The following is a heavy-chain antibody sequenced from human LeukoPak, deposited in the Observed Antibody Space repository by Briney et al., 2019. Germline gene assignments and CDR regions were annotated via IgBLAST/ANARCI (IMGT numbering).Heavy chain of an antibody. CDR1: GYTFTGYY. D-gene: IGHD2-2*01. CDR3: ASSPLVPYCSSTSCYEGFDY. V-gene: IGHV1-2*02. J-gene: IGHJ4*02. Sequence: ASVNVSCKASGYTFTGYYMHWVRQAPGQGLEGMGWINPNSGGTNYAQKFQGRVTMTRDTSISTAYMELSRLRSDDTAVYYCASSPLVPYCSSTSCYEGFDYWGQGTLVTVSS. CDR2: INPNSGGT.